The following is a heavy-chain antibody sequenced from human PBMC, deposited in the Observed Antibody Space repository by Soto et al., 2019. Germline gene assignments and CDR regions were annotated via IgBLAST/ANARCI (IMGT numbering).Heavy chain of an antibody. CDR2: IYYSGTT. CDR3: ARPNQGDYAFDI. V-gene: IGHV4-59*08. J-gene: IGHJ3*02. D-gene: IGHD2-21*02. Sequence: QVQLQESGPGLVKPSETLSLTCTVSGGSISSYYWSWIRQPPGKGLEWIGYIYYSGTTNYNPSLKSRVTLSVDTSKNQLSLKLSSVTAADTAVYYCARPNQGDYAFDIWGQGTMVTVSS. CDR1: GGSISSYY.